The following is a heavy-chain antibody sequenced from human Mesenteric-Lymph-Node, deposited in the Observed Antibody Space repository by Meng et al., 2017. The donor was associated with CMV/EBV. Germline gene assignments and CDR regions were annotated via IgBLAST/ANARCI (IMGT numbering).Heavy chain of an antibody. D-gene: IGHD4-17*01. J-gene: IGHJ4*02. Sequence: SLKISCAASGFTFDDYAMHWVRQAPGKGLEWVSGISWNSGSIGYADSVKGRFTISRDNAKNSLYLQMNSLRAEDTAVYYCARAADYGDYFDYWGQGTLVTVSS. CDR2: ISWNSGSI. V-gene: IGHV3-9*01. CDR3: ARAADYGDYFDY. CDR1: GFTFDDYA.